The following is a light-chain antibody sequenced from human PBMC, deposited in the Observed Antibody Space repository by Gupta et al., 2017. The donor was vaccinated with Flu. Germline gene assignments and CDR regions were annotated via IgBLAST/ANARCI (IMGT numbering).Light chain of an antibody. V-gene: IGKV3-20*01. CDR3: QQDSSSHT. J-gene: IGKJ5*01. CDR2: AAS. CDR1: QSVINNY. Sequence: EIVLTQSPGTVSLSPGEIATLSCRASQSVINNYLGWYQQKPGQAPRLLIYAASSRTTGIPDRFSGSGSGTDFTLTISRLEPEDFAVYYCQQDSSSHTFGQGTRLEIK.